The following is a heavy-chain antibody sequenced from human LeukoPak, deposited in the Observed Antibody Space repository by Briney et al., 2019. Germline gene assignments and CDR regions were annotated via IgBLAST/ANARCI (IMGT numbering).Heavy chain of an antibody. Sequence: PSETLSLTCAVYGGIFNGYYWSWIRQPPGKGLEWIGEINRSGTTNYNPTLKSRVTISIDTSKNQFSLKLSSVTAADTAVYYCARREVDILTGYFGGWDYWGQGALVTVSS. J-gene: IGHJ4*02. V-gene: IGHV4-34*01. CDR1: GGIFNGYY. CDR2: INRSGTT. CDR3: ARREVDILTGYFGGWDY. D-gene: IGHD3-9*01.